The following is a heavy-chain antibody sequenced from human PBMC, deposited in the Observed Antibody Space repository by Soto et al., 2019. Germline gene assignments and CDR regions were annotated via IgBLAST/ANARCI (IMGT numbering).Heavy chain of an antibody. CDR3: ARQKLWFGELYDY. CDR1: GFTFSSYW. Sequence: EVQLVESGGGLIQPGGSLRLSCAASGFTFSSYWMHWVRQAPGKGLVWVSRSNSDGSSTIYADSVKGRFTISRDNAKNTLYLQMNSLRVEDTAVYYCARQKLWFGELYDYWGQGTLVTVSS. CDR2: SNSDGSST. V-gene: IGHV3-74*01. D-gene: IGHD3-10*01. J-gene: IGHJ4*02.